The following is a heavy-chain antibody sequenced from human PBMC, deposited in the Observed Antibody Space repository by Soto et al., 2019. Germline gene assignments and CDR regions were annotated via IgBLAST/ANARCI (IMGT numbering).Heavy chain of an antibody. CDR3: ARVPSSSSGYWFDP. J-gene: IGHJ5*02. Sequence: QVQLVQSGAEVKKPGSSVKVSCTASGGTFSSYPITWVRQAPGQGLEWMGGIIPMFGTANYAQKFQGRVTITADESTSTAYIELSSLRSEDTAVYYCARVPSSSSGYWFDPWGQGTLVTVSS. V-gene: IGHV1-69*12. CDR1: GGTFSSYP. D-gene: IGHD6-6*01. CDR2: IIPMFGTA.